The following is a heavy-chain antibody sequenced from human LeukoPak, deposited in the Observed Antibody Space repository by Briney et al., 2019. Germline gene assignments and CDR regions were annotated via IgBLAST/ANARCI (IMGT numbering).Heavy chain of an antibody. CDR2: ISYSGTT. CDR3: ARVTGYMIEDYFDY. Sequence: SETLSLTCSVSGGSLTNYYWTWSRQAPGKGLEWIGYISYSGTTKYNPSLESRVTMSVDTSKNQLSLKLTSVTAADTAVYYCARVTGYMIEDYFDYWGQGTLVTVSS. V-gene: IGHV4-59*01. CDR1: GGSLTNYY. D-gene: IGHD3-22*01. J-gene: IGHJ4*02.